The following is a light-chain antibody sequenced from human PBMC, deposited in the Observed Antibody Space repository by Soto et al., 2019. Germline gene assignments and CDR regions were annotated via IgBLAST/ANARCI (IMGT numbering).Light chain of an antibody. CDR3: QQYDDLPLT. CDR1: QHISAY. Sequence: DIQMTQSPSSLSASAGDRVTITCQASQHISAYLNWYQHKPGKDPKLMIYDAAYLETGVPSRFSGSGSGTRFTFTISSLQPEDIATYYCQQYDDLPLTFGGGTKVDIK. V-gene: IGKV1-33*01. J-gene: IGKJ4*01. CDR2: DAA.